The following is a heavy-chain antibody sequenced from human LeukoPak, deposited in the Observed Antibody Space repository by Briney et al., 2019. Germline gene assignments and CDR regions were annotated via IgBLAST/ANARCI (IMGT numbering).Heavy chain of an antibody. CDR2: VYYSGST. D-gene: IGHD2-2*01. J-gene: IGHJ3*02. V-gene: IGHV4-61*01. CDR1: GGSISTGRSISSHY. CDR3: ARDTPRYQLLFRAFDI. Sequence: PSETLSLTCTVSGGSISTGRSISSHYWSWIRQPPGKALEWIGYVYYSGSTNYNPSLKSRVTISIGTSRNQFSLNLTSVTAADTAVYYCARDTPRYQLLFRAFDIWGQGTMVTVSS.